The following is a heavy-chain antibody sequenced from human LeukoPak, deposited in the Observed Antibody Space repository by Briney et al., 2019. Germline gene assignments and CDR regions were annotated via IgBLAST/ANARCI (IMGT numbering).Heavy chain of an antibody. Sequence: SVKVSCKASGGTFSSYAISWVRQAPGQGPEWMGGIIPIFGTANYAQKFQGRVTMTRNTSISTAYMELSSLRSEDTGVYYCARGDGGYYMDVWGKGTTVTVSS. J-gene: IGHJ6*03. V-gene: IGHV1-69*05. CDR2: IIPIFGTA. CDR1: GGTFSSYA. CDR3: ARGDGGYYMDV. D-gene: IGHD3-10*01.